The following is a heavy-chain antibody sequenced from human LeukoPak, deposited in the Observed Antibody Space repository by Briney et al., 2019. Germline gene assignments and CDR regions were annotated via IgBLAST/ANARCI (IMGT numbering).Heavy chain of an antibody. D-gene: IGHD1-26*01. V-gene: IGHV3-23*01. Sequence: PGGSLRLSCAASGFTFSSYGMSWVRQAPGKGLEWVSAISGSGGSTYYADSVKGRFTISRDNSKNTLYLQMNSLRAEDTAVYYCARDGMDGRPTDYWGQGTLVTVSS. J-gene: IGHJ4*02. CDR1: GFTFSSYG. CDR2: ISGSGGST. CDR3: ARDGMDGRPTDY.